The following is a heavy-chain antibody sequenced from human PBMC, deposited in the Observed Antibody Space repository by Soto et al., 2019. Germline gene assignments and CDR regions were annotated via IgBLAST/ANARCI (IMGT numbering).Heavy chain of an antibody. Sequence: ASVKVSCKASGYSFSIYHLGWVRQAPGQGLEWMGWINVYNGNTNYGQKFQGRVTVTRDTSTSTGYMELRSLRSDDTGVYYCARVTPSGDFDFWGQGALVTASS. CDR1: GYSFSIYH. J-gene: IGHJ4*02. CDR2: INVYNGNT. CDR3: ARVTPSGDFDF. V-gene: IGHV1-18*04. D-gene: IGHD6-19*01.